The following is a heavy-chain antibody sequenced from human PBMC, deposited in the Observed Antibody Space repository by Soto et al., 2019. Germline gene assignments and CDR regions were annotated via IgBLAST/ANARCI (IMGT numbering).Heavy chain of an antibody. CDR3: TRLFGFGI. D-gene: IGHD3-10*01. CDR1: AFPFSRAP. CDR2: IRSKANSYAT. J-gene: IGHJ3*02. Sequence: RAGSPSLSSAPSAFPFSRAPMHSVRQASGKGLEWVGRIRSKANSYATAYAASVKGRFTISRDDSKNTAYLQMNSLKTEDTAVYYCTRLFGFGIWGQRTMVTVSS. V-gene: IGHV3-73*01.